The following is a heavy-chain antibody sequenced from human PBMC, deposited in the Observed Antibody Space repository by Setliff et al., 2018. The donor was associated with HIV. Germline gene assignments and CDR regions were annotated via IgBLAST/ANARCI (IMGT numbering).Heavy chain of an antibody. CDR3: ARGPLLLEWLLTY. CDR1: GFTFSSYW. J-gene: IGHJ4*02. D-gene: IGHD3-3*01. V-gene: IGHV3-74*01. Sequence: SLRLSCAASGFTFSSYWMHWVRQAPGKGLVWVSRINSDGRSTSYADSVKGRFTISRDNDKNTLYLQMNSLRAEDTAEYYCARGPLLLEWLLTYWGQGTLVPSPQ. CDR2: INSDGRST.